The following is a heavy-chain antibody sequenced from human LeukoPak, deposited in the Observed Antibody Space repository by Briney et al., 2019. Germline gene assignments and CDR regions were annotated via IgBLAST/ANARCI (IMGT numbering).Heavy chain of an antibody. CDR2: ITSTSSYV. CDR3: ARGLAVAGIRLEAFDI. CDR1: GFTFSTYN. J-gene: IGHJ3*02. V-gene: IGHV3-21*01. Sequence: GGSLRLSCEASGFTFSTYNMNWVRQAPGKRLEWVSSITSTSSYVFYADSVKGRFTISRDNAKNSLYLQINSLRAEDTAVYYCARGLAVAGIRLEAFDIWGQGTMVTVSS. D-gene: IGHD6-19*01.